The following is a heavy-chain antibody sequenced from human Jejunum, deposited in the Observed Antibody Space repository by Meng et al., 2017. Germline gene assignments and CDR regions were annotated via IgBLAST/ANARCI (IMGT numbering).Heavy chain of an antibody. CDR3: VRGEFAMLARFDC. CDR1: GGYINKENW. CDR2: IYHGGNT. V-gene: IGHV4-4*02. D-gene: IGHD2-2*01. Sequence: QVQLQESGPGLVKPSGTLSLTCAVSGGYINKENWWSWVRQSPERGLEWIGEIYHGGNTNYNPSLKRRVTMSVDESTNQMSLKLTSVTAADTAVYYCVRGEFAMLARFDCWGQGILVTVSS. J-gene: IGHJ4*02.